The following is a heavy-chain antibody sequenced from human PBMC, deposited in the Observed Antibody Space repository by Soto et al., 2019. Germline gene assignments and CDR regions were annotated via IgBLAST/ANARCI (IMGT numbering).Heavy chain of an antibody. CDR3: ARDEHLLAYYYGMDV. CDR1: GFTFSSYA. Sequence: GGSLRLSCAASGFTFSSYAMHWVRQAPGKGLEWVAVISYDGSNKYYADSVKGRFTISRDSSKNTLYLQMNSLRAEDTAVYYCARDEHLLAYYYGMDVWGQGTTVTVSS. D-gene: IGHD1-26*01. J-gene: IGHJ6*02. CDR2: ISYDGSNK. V-gene: IGHV3-30-3*01.